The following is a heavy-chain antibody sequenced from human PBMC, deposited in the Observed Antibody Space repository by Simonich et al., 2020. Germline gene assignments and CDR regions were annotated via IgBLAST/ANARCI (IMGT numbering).Heavy chain of an antibody. Sequence: QVQLVQSGAEVKKPGSSVKVSCKASGGTFSSYAISWVRQAPGQGLEWRVGINPILGIANYAQKFQGRVTITADKSTSTAYMGLSSLRSEDTAVYYCARGGLADRRIVYYYYMDVWGKGTTVTVSS. D-gene: IGHD2-15*01. J-gene: IGHJ6*03. CDR1: GGTFSSYA. CDR3: ARGGLADRRIVYYYYMDV. V-gene: IGHV1-69*09. CDR2: INPILGIA.